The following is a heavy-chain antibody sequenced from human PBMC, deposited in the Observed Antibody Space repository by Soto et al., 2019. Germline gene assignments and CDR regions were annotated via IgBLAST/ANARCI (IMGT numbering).Heavy chain of an antibody. V-gene: IGHV4-59*01. Sequence: QVQLQESGPGLVKPSETLSLTCTVSGGSISSYYWNWIRQPPGKGLEWIAYIYYSGSTNYNPSLKRRVTISVDTSKNQFSLKLTSVTAADTAVYYCARGSSWLDYWGQGTLVAVSS. CDR2: IYYSGST. CDR3: ARGSSWLDY. J-gene: IGHJ4*02. CDR1: GGSISSYY. D-gene: IGHD6-13*01.